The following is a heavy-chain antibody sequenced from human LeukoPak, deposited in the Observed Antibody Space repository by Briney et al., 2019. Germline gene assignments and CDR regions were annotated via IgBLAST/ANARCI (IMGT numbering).Heavy chain of an antibody. CDR1: GFTFSNAW. V-gene: IGHV3-15*01. J-gene: IGHJ4*02. CDR3: TTGMYSSGWL. CDR2: IKSKTDGGTA. Sequence: GGSLRLSCAASGFTFSNAWMSWIRQAPGKGLEWIGSIKSKTDGGTADYAAPVKGRFSISRDDSKSTLHLQMNSLKTEDTAVYYCTTGMYSSGWLWGQGTLVTVSS. D-gene: IGHD6-19*01.